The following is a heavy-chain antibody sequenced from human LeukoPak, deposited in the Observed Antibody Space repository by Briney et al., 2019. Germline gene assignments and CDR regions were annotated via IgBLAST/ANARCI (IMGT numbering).Heavy chain of an antibody. V-gene: IGHV4-59*01. CDR3: ARAPGYSNGYVWFDP. J-gene: IGHJ5*02. CDR2: IYYSGST. D-gene: IGHD5-18*01. CDR1: GGSISSYY. Sequence: SETLSLTCTVSGGSISSYYWRWIRQPPGKGLEWIGYIYYSGSTNYNPSLKSRVTISVDTSKNQFSLKLSSVTAADTAVYYCARAPGYSNGYVWFDPWGQGTLVTVSS.